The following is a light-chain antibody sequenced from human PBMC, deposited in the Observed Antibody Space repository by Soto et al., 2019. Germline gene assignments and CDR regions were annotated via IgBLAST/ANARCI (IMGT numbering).Light chain of an antibody. CDR2: GAS. V-gene: IGKV3-20*01. CDR3: HQYNNSPQT. J-gene: IGKJ1*01. Sequence: EIVLTQSPGTLSLSPGERATLSCRASQSLNSNYLAWYQQKPGQAPRLLIYGASVRATGIPDRFSGSGSGTDFTLTISRLEPGDLALYYCHQYNNSPQTFGQGTKVDIK. CDR1: QSLNSNY.